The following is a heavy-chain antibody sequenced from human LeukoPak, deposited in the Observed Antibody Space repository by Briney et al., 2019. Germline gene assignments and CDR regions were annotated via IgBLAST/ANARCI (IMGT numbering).Heavy chain of an antibody. CDR1: GFIFCTYS. CDR2: IYACDPTT. J-gene: IGHJ4*02. D-gene: IGHD3-16*01. Sequence: GESLKIPCNASGFIFCTYSFAWVSQMPGKGLDWIGGIYACDPTTKCSSSFQGHASNSVDKSISTALSAASTPKYSDSAIYYCARHSCYDSWGQGTLVTVSS. CDR3: ARHSCYDS. V-gene: IGHV5-51*01.